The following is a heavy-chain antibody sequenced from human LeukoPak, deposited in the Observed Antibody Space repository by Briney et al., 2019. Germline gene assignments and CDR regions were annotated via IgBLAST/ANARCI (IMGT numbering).Heavy chain of an antibody. CDR3: ARARSSISVADLDS. Sequence: ASVKVSCRSSGYTFTGYYIHWVRQAPGQGLEWMGRINPNSGDTNNAQKFQGRVTITRHTSISTAYMALGRLTSDDTAVYYCARARSSISVADLDSWGPGTLVPVSP. J-gene: IGHJ4*02. CDR1: GYTFTGYY. CDR2: INPNSGDT. D-gene: IGHD6-19*01. V-gene: IGHV1-2*06.